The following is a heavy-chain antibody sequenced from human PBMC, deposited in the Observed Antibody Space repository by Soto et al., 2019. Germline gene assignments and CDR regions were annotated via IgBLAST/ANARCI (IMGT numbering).Heavy chain of an antibody. V-gene: IGHV3-21*01. Sequence: GGSLRLSCAASGFTFSSYSMNWVRQAPGKGLEWVSSISSTGSYIYYADSVQGRFTISRDNAKNSLYLQMNSLRAEDTAVYYCARDLGVVAANKVYGMDVWGQGTTVTVSS. D-gene: IGHD2-15*01. J-gene: IGHJ6*02. CDR2: ISSTGSYI. CDR3: ARDLGVVAANKVYGMDV. CDR1: GFTFSSYS.